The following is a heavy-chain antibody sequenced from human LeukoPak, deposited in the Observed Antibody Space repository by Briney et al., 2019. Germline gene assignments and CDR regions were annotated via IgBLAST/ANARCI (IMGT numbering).Heavy chain of an antibody. CDR2: IIPIFGTA. D-gene: IGHD1-26*01. CDR1: GGTFSSYA. J-gene: IGHJ6*03. CDR3: ARSVSGSYYDYYYYMDV. V-gene: IGHV1-69*05. Sequence: SVKVSCKASGGTFSSYAISWVRQAPGQGLEWMGGIIPIFGTANYAQKYQGSVTITTDESTSTAYMELSSLRSEDTAVYYCARSVSGSYYDYYYYMDVWGKGTTVTVSS.